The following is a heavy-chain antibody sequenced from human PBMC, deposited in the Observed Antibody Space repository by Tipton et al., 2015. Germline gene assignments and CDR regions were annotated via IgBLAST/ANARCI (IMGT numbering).Heavy chain of an antibody. Sequence: GSLRLSCAASGFTFSSYSMNWVRQAPGKGLEWVSSISSSSSYIYYADSVKGRFTISRDNAKNSLYLQMNSLRAEDTAVYYCARCRHYYYYYGMDVWGQGTTVTVSS. V-gene: IGHV3-21*01. CDR3: ARCRHYYYYYGMDV. CDR2: ISSSSSYI. CDR1: GFTFSSYS. J-gene: IGHJ6*02.